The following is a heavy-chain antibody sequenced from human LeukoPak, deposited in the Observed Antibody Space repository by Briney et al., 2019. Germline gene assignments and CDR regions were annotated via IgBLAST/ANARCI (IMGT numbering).Heavy chain of an antibody. Sequence: ASVKVSCKASGYTFTSYAMHWVRQAPGQRLEWMGWINAGNGNTKYSQKFQGRVTITRDTSASTAYMELSSLRSEDTAVYYCARPYSSSSYYYGMDVWGQGTTVTVSS. CDR1: GYTFTSYA. CDR2: INAGNGNT. CDR3: ARPYSSSSYYYGMDV. D-gene: IGHD6-6*01. J-gene: IGHJ6*02. V-gene: IGHV1-3*01.